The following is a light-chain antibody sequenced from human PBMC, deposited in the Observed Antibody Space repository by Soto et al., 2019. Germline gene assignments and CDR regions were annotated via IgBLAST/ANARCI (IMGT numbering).Light chain of an antibody. CDR3: QQRSNWPYT. Sequence: EIVLTQSPATVSLSPGERATLSCRASQSISSYLAWYQQKPGQAPRLLIYDAFNRATGIPARFSGSGSGTDFILTISSLEPEDFAVYYCQQRSNWPYTFGQGTKLEIK. CDR1: QSISSY. V-gene: IGKV3-11*01. J-gene: IGKJ2*01. CDR2: DAF.